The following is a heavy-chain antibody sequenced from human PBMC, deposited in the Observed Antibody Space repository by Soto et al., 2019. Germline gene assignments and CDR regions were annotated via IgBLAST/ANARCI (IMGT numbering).Heavy chain of an antibody. CDR1: GGTFSSYT. CDR3: ACGRGIAVSDDAFDI. D-gene: IGHD6-19*01. J-gene: IGHJ3*02. CDR2: IIPILGIA. Sequence: QVQLVQSGAEVKKPGSSVKVSCKASGGTFSSYTISWVRQAPGQGLEWMGRIIPILGIANYAQKCQGRVTMTAYKSTSTAYMELSSMRSEDTAVYYCACGRGIAVSDDAFDIWGQGTMVTVSS. V-gene: IGHV1-69*02.